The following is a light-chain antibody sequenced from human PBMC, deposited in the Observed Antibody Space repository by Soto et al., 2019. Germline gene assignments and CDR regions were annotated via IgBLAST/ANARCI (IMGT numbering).Light chain of an antibody. CDR3: CSDAGRSTYF. J-gene: IGLJ1*01. CDR2: EVT. CDR1: SSDVGSFNF. Sequence: QSVLTQPASVSGSPGQSITISCTRNSSDVGSFNFVSWYQQYPGKAPKVLIYEVTKRPSGVSDRFSGSKSGNTASLTISGLQAEDEADYYCCSDAGRSTYFFGGGTKVTVL. V-gene: IGLV2-23*02.